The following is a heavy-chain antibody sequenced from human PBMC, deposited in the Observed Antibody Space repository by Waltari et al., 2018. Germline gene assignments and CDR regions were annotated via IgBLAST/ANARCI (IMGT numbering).Heavy chain of an antibody. CDR2: KTVADDT. V-gene: IGHV3-23*01. D-gene: IGHD1-20*01. CDR1: GFTFSNFP. CDR3: ATPFYNWDDPLHS. Sequence: EVQLLESGGGLVQPGGSLRLSCSASGFTFSNFPINWVRLAPGTGLEWDSAKTVADDTDDADSLRGRFTISRDSSKDTVHLQINGLRVEDTAVYYCATPFYNWDDPLHSWGQGTQVTVSS. J-gene: IGHJ4*02.